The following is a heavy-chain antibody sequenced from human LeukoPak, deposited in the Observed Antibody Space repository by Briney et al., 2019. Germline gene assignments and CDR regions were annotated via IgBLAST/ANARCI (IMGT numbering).Heavy chain of an antibody. CDR2: ISSGGNT. CDR3: AKGVAYILTGYYFDY. J-gene: IGHJ4*02. D-gene: IGHD3-9*01. Sequence: GGSLRLSCVASGFTVNNKYMTWVRQAPGKGLEWVSVISSGGNTYYADSVKGRFTISRDNSKNTLYLQMNSLRAEDTAVYYCAKGVAYILTGYYFDYWGQGTLVTVSS. CDR1: GFTVNNKY. V-gene: IGHV3-53*01.